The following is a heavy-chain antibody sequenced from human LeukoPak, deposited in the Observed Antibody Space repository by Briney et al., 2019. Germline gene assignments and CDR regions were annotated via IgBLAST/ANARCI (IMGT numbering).Heavy chain of an antibody. D-gene: IGHD1-26*01. V-gene: IGHV3-30-3*01. CDR1: GFTFSSYW. CDR3: ATPSGSYRHVDY. Sequence: GGSLRLSCAASGFTFSSYWMHWVRQAPGKGLEWVAVILYDGSNKYYADSVKGRFTISRDNSKNTLYLQMNSLRAEDTAVYYCATPSGSYRHVDYWGQGTLVTVSS. CDR2: ILYDGSNK. J-gene: IGHJ4*02.